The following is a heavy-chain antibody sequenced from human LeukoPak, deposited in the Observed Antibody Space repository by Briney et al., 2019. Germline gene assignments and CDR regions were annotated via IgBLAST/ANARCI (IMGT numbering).Heavy chain of an antibody. D-gene: IGHD1-26*01. V-gene: IGHV1-46*01. CDR3: ARDPSEGDTTPGAFDI. J-gene: IGHJ3*02. CDR2: INPSGGST. Sequence: GASVKVSCKASGYTFTSYYMHWVRQAPGQGLEWMGIINPSGGSTSYAQKFQGRVTMTRDTSTSTVYMELSSLRSEDTAVYYCARDPSEGDTTPGAFDIWGQGTMVTVSS. CDR1: GYTFTSYY.